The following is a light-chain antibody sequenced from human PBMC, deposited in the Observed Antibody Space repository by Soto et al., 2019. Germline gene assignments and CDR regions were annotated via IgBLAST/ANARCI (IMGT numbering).Light chain of an antibody. J-gene: IGKJ1*01. CDR3: QQYDSFWT. Sequence: DIQMTQSPSTLSASVGDRVTITCRASQNIFTWLAWYQQKPETAPNVLIYNASNLESGVPSRFSGGGSGTEFTLTITSLQPDDFATYYCQQYDSFWTFGQGTKVEI. CDR1: QNIFTW. CDR2: NAS. V-gene: IGKV1-5*01.